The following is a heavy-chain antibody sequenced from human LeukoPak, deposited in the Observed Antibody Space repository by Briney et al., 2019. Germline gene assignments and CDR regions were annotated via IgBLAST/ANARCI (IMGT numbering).Heavy chain of an antibody. CDR2: FGTRSTSV. V-gene: IGHV3-21*01. J-gene: IGHJ4*02. Sequence: GGSLRLSCTASGFTFSGYSMNWIRQAPGKGLEWVSSFGTRSTSVYHAGSVKGRFAISRDNAKNSLYLQMNSLRAEDAALYYCAREVSEGFDFWGQGTLVTVSS. CDR3: AREVSEGFDF. CDR1: GFTFSGYS. D-gene: IGHD3-22*01.